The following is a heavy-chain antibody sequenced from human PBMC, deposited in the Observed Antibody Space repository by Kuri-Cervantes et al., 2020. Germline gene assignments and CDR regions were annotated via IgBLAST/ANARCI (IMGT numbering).Heavy chain of an antibody. D-gene: IGHD1-26*01. J-gene: IGHJ4*02. CDR2: ISYDGSNK. CDR3: ARGNKRWELLESVTY. V-gene: IGHV3-30*03. Sequence: GGSLRLSCAASGFTFSSYGMHWVRQAPGKGLEWVAVISYDGSNKYYADSVKGRFTISRDNSKNTLYLQMNSLRAEDTAVYYCARGNKRWELLESVTYWGQGTLVTVSS. CDR1: GFTFSSYG.